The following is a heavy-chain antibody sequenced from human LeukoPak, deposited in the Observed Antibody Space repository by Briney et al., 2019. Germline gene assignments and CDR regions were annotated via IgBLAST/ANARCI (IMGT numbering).Heavy chain of an antibody. CDR2: IYHSGST. CDR3: ARAPWGYYDGMDV. D-gene: IGHD7-27*01. CDR1: GGSISSGGYS. J-gene: IGHJ6*02. V-gene: IGHV4-30-2*01. Sequence: TSETLSLTCAVSGGSISSGGYSWSWIRQPPGKGLEWIGYIYHSGSTYYNPSLKSRVTISVDRSKNQFSLKLSSVTAADTAVYYCARAPWGYYDGMDVWGQGTTVTVSS.